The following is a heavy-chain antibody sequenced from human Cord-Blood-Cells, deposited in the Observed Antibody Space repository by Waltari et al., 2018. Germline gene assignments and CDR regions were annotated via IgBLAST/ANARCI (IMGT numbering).Heavy chain of an antibody. CDR3: ARAPVDLDY. Sequence: QVQLQQWGAGLLKPSETLSLTCAVYGGSFSGYYWSWIRQPPGKGLEWIGEINHSGSTNSNPSLKSRVTISVDTSKNQFSLTLSSVTAADTAVYYCARAPVDLDYWGQGTLVTVSS. CDR1: GGSFSGYY. V-gene: IGHV4-34*01. D-gene: IGHD2-2*01. CDR2: INHSGST. J-gene: IGHJ4*02.